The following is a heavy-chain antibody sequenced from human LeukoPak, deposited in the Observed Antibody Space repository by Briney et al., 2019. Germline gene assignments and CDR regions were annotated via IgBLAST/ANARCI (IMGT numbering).Heavy chain of an antibody. D-gene: IGHD5-18*01. V-gene: IGHV3-48*03. CDR1: GFTFSSYE. CDR2: ISSSGSTI. J-gene: IGHJ4*02. CDR3: ARSRSKWIQLWHFDY. Sequence: GGSLRLPCAASGFTFSSYEMNWVRQAPGKGLEWVSYISSSGSTIYYADSVKGRFTISRDNAKNSLYLQMDSLRAEDTAVYYCARSRSKWIQLWHFDYWGQGTLVTVSS.